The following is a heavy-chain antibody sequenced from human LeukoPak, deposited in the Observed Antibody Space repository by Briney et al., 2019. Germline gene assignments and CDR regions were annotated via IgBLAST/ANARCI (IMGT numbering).Heavy chain of an antibody. Sequence: PGGSLRLSCAASGFAFSTYAMSWVRQAPGKGLEWVSAISGSGGSTYYADSVKGRFTISRDNSKNMLYLQMNSLRVEDTAVYYCAKDRRYHFDYWGQGTLVTVSS. D-gene: IGHD1-1*01. CDR3: AKDRRYHFDY. J-gene: IGHJ4*02. CDR1: GFAFSTYA. CDR2: ISGSGGST. V-gene: IGHV3-23*01.